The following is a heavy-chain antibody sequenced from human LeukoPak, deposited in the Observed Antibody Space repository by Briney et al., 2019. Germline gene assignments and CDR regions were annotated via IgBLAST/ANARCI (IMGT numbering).Heavy chain of an antibody. D-gene: IGHD6-13*01. CDR2: IYSGGST. Sequence: PGGSLRLSCAASGFTVSSDYMSWVRQAPGKGLERVSVIYSGGSTYYADSVKGRFTISRDNSKNTLYLQMNSLRAEDTAVYYCARESFPPGIAAADYWGQGTLVTVSS. CDR1: GFTVSSDY. J-gene: IGHJ4*02. V-gene: IGHV3-53*01. CDR3: ARESFPPGIAAADY.